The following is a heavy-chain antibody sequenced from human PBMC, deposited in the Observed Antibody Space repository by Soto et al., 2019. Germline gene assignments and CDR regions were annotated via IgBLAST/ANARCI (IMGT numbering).Heavy chain of an antibody. D-gene: IGHD3-3*01. J-gene: IGHJ5*02. CDR3: AHRQDSYNFWRVYYPSENCFDP. Sequence: ASGPTLVNPTQTLTLTCTFSGFSLSTSGVGVGWIRQPPGKALEWLALIYWDDDKRYSPSLKSRLTITKDTSKNQVVLTMTNTEPVNTAKYSCAHRQDSYNFWRVYYPSENCFDPGGKGTLVT. CDR2: IYWDDDK. CDR1: GFSLSTSGVG. V-gene: IGHV2-5*02.